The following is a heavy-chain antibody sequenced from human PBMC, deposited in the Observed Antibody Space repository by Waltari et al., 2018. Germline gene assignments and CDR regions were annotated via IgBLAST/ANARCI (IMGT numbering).Heavy chain of an antibody. V-gene: IGHV3-21*01. CDR3: ARDEGGQYQGDFDY. J-gene: IGHJ4*02. CDR1: GFIFNTFA. D-gene: IGHD3-16*01. CDR2: ISSRSTYI. Sequence: EVQLVESGGGLVKPGGSLRLSCAASGFIFNTFAMNWVHQAPGKGLEWVSSISSRSTYIYYADSVKGRFTISRDNARSSLFLQMNSLRAEDTAVYYCARDEGGQYQGDFDYWGQGTLVSVSS.